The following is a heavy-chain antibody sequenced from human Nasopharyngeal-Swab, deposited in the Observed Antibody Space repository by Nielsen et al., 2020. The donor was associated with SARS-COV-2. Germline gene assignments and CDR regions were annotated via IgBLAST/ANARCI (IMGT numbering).Heavy chain of an antibody. Sequence: GESLKISCAASGFTFSSYWMTWVRQAPGKGMEWVSSISTSSRYIYYADSVKGRFTISRDNATTSLYLQMNSLSAEDTAVYYCARGGNWNYRDYYYYGMDVWGQGTTVTVSS. CDR3: ARGGNWNYRDYYYYGMDV. CDR1: GFTFSSYW. D-gene: IGHD1-7*01. J-gene: IGHJ6*02. V-gene: IGHV3-21*01. CDR2: ISTSSRYI.